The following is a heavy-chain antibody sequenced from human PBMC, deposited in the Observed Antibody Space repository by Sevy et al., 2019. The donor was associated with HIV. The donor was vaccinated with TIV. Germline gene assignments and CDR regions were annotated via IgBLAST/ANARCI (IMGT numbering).Heavy chain of an antibody. V-gene: IGHV3-11*06. J-gene: IGHJ4*02. D-gene: IGHD4-17*01. CDR3: ARSRSNYGDHYFDY. Sequence: GGSLRLSCAASGFTFSAYYMTWIRQAPGKGLEWVSYISGAGTYTNYVESVKGRFTISRDNSKNSLYLQMNSLRAEDTAVYFCARSRSNYGDHYFDYWGQGILVTVSS. CDR1: GFTFSAYY. CDR2: ISGAGTYT.